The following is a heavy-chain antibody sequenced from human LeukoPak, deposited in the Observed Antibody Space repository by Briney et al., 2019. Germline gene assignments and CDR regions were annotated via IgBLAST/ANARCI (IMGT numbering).Heavy chain of an antibody. CDR1: GYTFSSHG. J-gene: IGHJ5*02. V-gene: IGHV1-2*02. CDR2: INPNSGGT. Sequence: GASVKVSCKASGYTFSSHGVSWVRQAPGQGLEWMGWINPNSGGTNYAQKFQGRVTMTRDTSISTAYMELSRLRSDDTAVYYCARAIRHSYGYVGWFDPWGQGTLVTVSS. D-gene: IGHD5-18*01. CDR3: ARAIRHSYGYVGWFDP.